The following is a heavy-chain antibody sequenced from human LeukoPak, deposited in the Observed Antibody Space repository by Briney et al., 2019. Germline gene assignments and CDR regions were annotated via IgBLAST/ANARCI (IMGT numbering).Heavy chain of an antibody. V-gene: IGHV1-24*01. Sequence: GASVKVSCKVSGYTPTELSLHWGRHAPGQGLEWMGGFDPDDGGTINEQTFHGRVTMTEDTSTETAYMELSSLRSEDTAVYYCATGGGYCSGGSCYGRGNWFDPWGQGTLVTVSS. CDR3: ATGGGYCSGGSCYGRGNWFDP. CDR2: FDPDDGGT. CDR1: GYTPTELS. J-gene: IGHJ5*02. D-gene: IGHD2-15*01.